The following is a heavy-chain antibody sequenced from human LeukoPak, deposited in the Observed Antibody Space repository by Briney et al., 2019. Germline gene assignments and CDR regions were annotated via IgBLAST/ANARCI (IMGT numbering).Heavy chain of an antibody. V-gene: IGHV4-39*07. Sequence: SETLSLTCTVSGGSISSSSYYWGWIRQPPGKGLEWIGSIYYSGSTYYNPSLKSRVTISVDTSKNQFSLKLSSVAAADTAVYYCARDRDYGDYSLGYWGQGTLVTVSS. CDR1: GGSISSSSYY. D-gene: IGHD4-17*01. CDR2: IYYSGST. J-gene: IGHJ4*02. CDR3: ARDRDYGDYSLGY.